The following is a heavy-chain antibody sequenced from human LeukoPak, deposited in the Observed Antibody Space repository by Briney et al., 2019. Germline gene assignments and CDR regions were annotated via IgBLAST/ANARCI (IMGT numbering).Heavy chain of an antibody. J-gene: IGHJ4*02. D-gene: IGHD2-2*01. CDR1: GFTFSSYS. CDR3: AKDFIVVVPAVDY. V-gene: IGHV3-48*01. Sequence: PGGSLRLSCAASGFTFSSYSMNWVRQTPGKGLEWVSYISSGSSSIYYADSVKGRFTISRDNAKNTLYLQMNSLRAEDTAVYYCAKDFIVVVPAVDYWGQGTLVTVSS. CDR2: ISSGSSSI.